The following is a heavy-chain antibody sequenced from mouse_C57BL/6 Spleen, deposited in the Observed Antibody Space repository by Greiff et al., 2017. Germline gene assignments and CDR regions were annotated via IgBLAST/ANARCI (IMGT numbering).Heavy chain of an antibody. CDR3: ARCYYYGSSYTFDY. CDR1: GYTFTSYW. J-gene: IGHJ2*01. CDR2: IDPSDSET. V-gene: IGHV1-52*01. D-gene: IGHD1-1*01. Sequence: VQLQQSGAELVRPGSSVKLSCKASGYTFTSYWMHWVKQRPIQGLEWIGNIDPSDSETHYNQKFKDKATLTVDKSSSTAYKQLSSLTSEDSAVYYCARCYYYGSSYTFDYWGQGTTLTVSS.